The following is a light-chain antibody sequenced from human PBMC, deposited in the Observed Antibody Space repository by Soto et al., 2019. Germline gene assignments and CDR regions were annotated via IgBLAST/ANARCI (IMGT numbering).Light chain of an antibody. CDR3: CSYTSRTTYV. CDR2: AVS. Sequence: TQAASVSGSPGQSSTISCTGTASDVGGYNYVSWYQQHPGKAPKLMIHAVSNRPSGISSRFSGSKSGNTASLTISGLQSEDEADYFCCSYTSRTTYVFGTGTKVTVL. J-gene: IGLJ1*01. CDR1: ASDVGGYNY. V-gene: IGLV2-14*01.